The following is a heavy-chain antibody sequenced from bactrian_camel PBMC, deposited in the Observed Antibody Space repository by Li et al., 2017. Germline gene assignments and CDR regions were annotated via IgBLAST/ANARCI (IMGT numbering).Heavy chain of an antibody. CDR3: VRDRACGGRVYGSIIGVEDPLWYISY. CDR1: GFTLSSYS. CDR2: IAGRDGTT. D-gene: IGHD5*01. V-gene: IGHV3S25*01. J-gene: IGHJ4*01. Sequence: QLVESGGGLVQPGGTLRLSCAASGFTLSSYSMYWVRQSPGKGLEWVSMIAGRDGTTYYVDSVKGRFTISRDNAKSTVYLQMNSLEPEDTAVYWCVRDRACGGRVYGSIIGVEDPLWYISYWGQGTQVTVS.